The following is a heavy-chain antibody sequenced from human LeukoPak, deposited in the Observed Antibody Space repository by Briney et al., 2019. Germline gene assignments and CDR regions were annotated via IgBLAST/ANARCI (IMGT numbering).Heavy chain of an antibody. CDR3: AREPTGEGDY. CDR1: GFTFSSYA. V-gene: IGHV3-23*01. D-gene: IGHD4-17*01. Sequence: GGSLRLSCAASGFTFSSYAMSWVRQAPGKGLEWVSAISGSGGSTYYADSVKGRFTISRDNAKNSLYLQMNSLRAEDTAVHYCAREPTGEGDYWGQGALVTVSS. CDR2: ISGSGGST. J-gene: IGHJ4*02.